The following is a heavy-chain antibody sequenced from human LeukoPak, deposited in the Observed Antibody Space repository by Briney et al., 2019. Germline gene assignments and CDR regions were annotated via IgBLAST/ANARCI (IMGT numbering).Heavy chain of an antibody. Sequence: SQALSLTCTVSGGSISSGSYYWSWIRQPAGKGLEWIGRIYTSGSTNYNPSLKSRVTISVDTSKKQFSLKLSSVTAADTAVYYCARDLGYCSGGSCPGDYYYMDVWGKGTTVTVSS. J-gene: IGHJ6*03. D-gene: IGHD2-15*01. CDR3: ARDLGYCSGGSCPGDYYYMDV. CDR2: IYTSGST. CDR1: GGSISSGSYY. V-gene: IGHV4-61*02.